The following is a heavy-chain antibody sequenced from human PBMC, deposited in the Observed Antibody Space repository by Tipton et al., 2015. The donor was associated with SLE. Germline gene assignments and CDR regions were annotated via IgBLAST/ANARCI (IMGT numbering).Heavy chain of an antibody. CDR1: GGSISSGTYY. Sequence: TLSLTCTVSGGSISSGTYYWSWLRQPAGKGLEWLGRIYICGSTNYNPSLKSRVTMSVDTSKNQISLKLRSVTAADTAVYYCARDSYDYSGTLDYWGQGTLVTVSS. CDR3: ARDSYDYSGTLDY. J-gene: IGHJ4*02. CDR2: IYICGST. V-gene: IGHV4-61*02. D-gene: IGHD1-26*01.